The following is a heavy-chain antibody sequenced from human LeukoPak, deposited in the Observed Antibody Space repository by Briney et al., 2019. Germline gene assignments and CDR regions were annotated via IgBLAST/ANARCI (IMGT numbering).Heavy chain of an antibody. CDR2: IYYSGST. J-gene: IGHJ5*02. CDR1: GGSFSSYY. V-gene: IGHV4-39*01. Sequence: SETLSLTCAVYGGSFSSYYWGWIRQPPRKGLEWIGSIYYSGSTYYNPSLKSRVTISVDTSKNQFSLKLSSVTAADTAVYYCATTTTVVTLRGWFDPWGQGTLVTVSS. CDR3: ATTTTVVTLRGWFDP. D-gene: IGHD4-17*01.